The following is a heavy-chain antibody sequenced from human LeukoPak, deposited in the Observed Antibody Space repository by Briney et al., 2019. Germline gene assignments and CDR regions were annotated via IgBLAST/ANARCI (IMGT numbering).Heavy chain of an antibody. Sequence: GGSLRLSCAASGFTFSDSYMTWIRQAPGKGLEWVSFISNTGDSIYYADSVKGRFTTSRDNAKSSLSLQMNSLRAEDTAVYYCTTRRPDAFDIWGQGTMVTVSS. CDR3: TTRRPDAFDI. V-gene: IGHV3-11*04. CDR2: ISNTGDSI. CDR1: GFTFSDSY. J-gene: IGHJ3*02.